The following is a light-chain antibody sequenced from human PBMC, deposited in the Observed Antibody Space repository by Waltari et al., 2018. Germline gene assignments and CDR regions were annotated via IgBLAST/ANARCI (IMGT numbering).Light chain of an antibody. Sequence: SYELTQPPSVSVSPGQTASITCSGDKLGENYASWYQQKPGQSPVLVIYQDDKRPSRIPGRFSGSTSGNTATLTISGTQSLDEADYYCQTWDSSTVVFGGATKLTVL. V-gene: IGLV3-1*01. CDR1: KLGENY. CDR3: QTWDSSTVV. J-gene: IGLJ2*01. CDR2: QDD.